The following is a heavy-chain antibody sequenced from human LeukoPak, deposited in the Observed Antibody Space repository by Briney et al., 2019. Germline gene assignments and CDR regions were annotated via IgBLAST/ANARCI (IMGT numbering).Heavy chain of an antibody. CDR2: IDSTGAYT. D-gene: IGHD6-25*01. CDR1: GFIFSNYA. Sequence: GGSLRLSCAASGFIFSNYAMSWVRQAPGKGLEWVSAIDSTGAYTWYADSAKGRFTISKDSSKTILYLQMNSLRAEDAAVYFCAKGSAAGRPYYFDYWGQGTLVTVSS. CDR3: AKGSAAGRPYYFDY. J-gene: IGHJ4*02. V-gene: IGHV3-23*01.